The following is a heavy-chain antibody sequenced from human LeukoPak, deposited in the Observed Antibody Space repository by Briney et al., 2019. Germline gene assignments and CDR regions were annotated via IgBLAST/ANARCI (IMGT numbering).Heavy chain of an antibody. D-gene: IGHD2-2*01. CDR3: ARDPGPRYCSSTSCSYYYYYYYGMDV. CDR2: IWYDGSNK. J-gene: IGHJ6*02. CDR1: GFTISSYG. V-gene: IGHV3-33*01. Sequence: GGSLRLSCAASGFTISSYGMHWVRQAPGKGLEGVAVIWYDGSNKYYADSVKGRFTISRDNSKNTLYLQMNSLRAEDAAVYYCARDPGPRYCSSTSCSYYYYYYYGMDVWGQGTTVTVSS.